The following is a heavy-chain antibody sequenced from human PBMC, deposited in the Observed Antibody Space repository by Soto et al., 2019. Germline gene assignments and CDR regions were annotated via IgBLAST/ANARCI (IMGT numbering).Heavy chain of an antibody. CDR3: ARDSWRRRQLLSYYYYGMDV. D-gene: IGHD2-2*01. CDR2: IKQDGSEK. Sequence: EVQLVESGGGLVQPGGSLRLSCAASGFTFSSYWMSWVRQAPGKGLEWVANIKQDGSEKYYVDSVKGRFTISRDNAKNSLYLQMNSLRAEDTAVYYCARDSWRRRQLLSYYYYGMDVWGQGTTVTVSS. V-gene: IGHV3-7*03. J-gene: IGHJ6*02. CDR1: GFTFSSYW.